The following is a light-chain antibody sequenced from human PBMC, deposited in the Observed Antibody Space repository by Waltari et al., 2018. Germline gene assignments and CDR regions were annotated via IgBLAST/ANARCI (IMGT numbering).Light chain of an antibody. CDR3: GTWDTSLSALI. J-gene: IGLJ2*01. CDR1: SSDVGGYNY. CDR2: DIN. Sequence: QSALTQPRSVSGSPGQSVTISCTGTSSDVGGYNYVSWYQQHPDKAPKLIIYDINKRPSGVPDRFSGSKSGNTASLTISGLQAEDEADYYCGTWDTSLSALIFGGGTKLTVL. V-gene: IGLV2-11*01.